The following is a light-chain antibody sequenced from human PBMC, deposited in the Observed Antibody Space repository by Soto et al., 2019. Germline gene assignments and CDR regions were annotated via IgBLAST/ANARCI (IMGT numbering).Light chain of an antibody. J-gene: IGKJ1*01. V-gene: IGKV3-20*01. Sequence: EIVLTQSPGTLSLSPGERATLSCRASQSVSSSYLAWYQPKPGQAPRLLISGASSRATGIPDRFSGSGSGTHFTLSISRREPEDFAVYYCPQYGSSPRTFGKGTKVETK. CDR2: GAS. CDR3: PQYGSSPRT. CDR1: QSVSSSY.